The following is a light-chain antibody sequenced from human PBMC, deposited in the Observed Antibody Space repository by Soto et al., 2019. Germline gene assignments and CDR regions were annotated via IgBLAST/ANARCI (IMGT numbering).Light chain of an antibody. CDR3: CSYARSSPLLYV. CDR1: SSDVGSYNV. V-gene: IGLV2-23*02. J-gene: IGLJ1*01. CDR2: EVS. Sequence: QSVLTQPASVSGSPGQSITISCTGTSSDVGSYNVVSWYQQHPGKAPKLMIYEVSKRPSGVSNRFSGSKSGNTASLTISGLQAEDEADYYCCSYARSSPLLYVFGTGTQLTVL.